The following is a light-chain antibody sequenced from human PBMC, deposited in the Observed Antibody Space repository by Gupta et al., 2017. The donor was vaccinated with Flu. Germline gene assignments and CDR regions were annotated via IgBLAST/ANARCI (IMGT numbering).Light chain of an antibody. CDR3: QQYDPYSPWT. CDR2: KAS. J-gene: IGKJ1*01. Sequence: DIQMTQSPSTLSTSVGERVTITCRASQSISDYLAWYQQKPGKAPKVLIYKASNLESGVPSRFSDSGAGTEFTLTISSLQPDDFATYYCQQYDPYSPWTFGQGTKVEMK. V-gene: IGKV1-5*03. CDR1: QSISDY.